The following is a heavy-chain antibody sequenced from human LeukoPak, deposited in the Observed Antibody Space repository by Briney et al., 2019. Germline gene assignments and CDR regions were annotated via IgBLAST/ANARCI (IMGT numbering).Heavy chain of an antibody. D-gene: IGHD3-22*01. J-gene: IGHJ4*02. CDR3: ARAPRSGYYLDDFDY. Sequence: ASVKVSCKASGYTFTSYGISWVRQAPGQGLEWMGWISAYKGNTNYAQKLQGRVTMTTDTPRSTAYMELRSLRSDDTAVYYCARAPRSGYYLDDFDYWGQGTLVTVSS. CDR1: GYTFTSYG. CDR2: ISAYKGNT. V-gene: IGHV1-18*01.